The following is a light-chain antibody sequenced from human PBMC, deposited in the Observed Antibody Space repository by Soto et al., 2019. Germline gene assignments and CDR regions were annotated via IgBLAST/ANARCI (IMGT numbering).Light chain of an antibody. CDR1: QSVSSY. J-gene: IGKJ4*01. CDR2: DAS. CDR3: QQRSAWPLT. V-gene: IGKV3-11*01. Sequence: EIVLTQSPATLSLSPGGRATLSCRASQSVSSYLAWYQQKPGQAPRLLISDASNRATGIPARFSGSGSGTDFTLTISSLEPEDFAVYYCQQRSAWPLTFGGGTKVDIK.